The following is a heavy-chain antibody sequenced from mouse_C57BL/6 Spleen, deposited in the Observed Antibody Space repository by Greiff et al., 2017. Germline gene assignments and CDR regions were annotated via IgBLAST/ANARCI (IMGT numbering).Heavy chain of an antibody. J-gene: IGHJ4*01. CDR3: ARYYYGSRGDYAMGY. Sequence: EVQLQQSGPELVKPGASVKISCKASGYTFTDYYMNWVKQSHGKSLEWIGDINPNNGGTSYNQKFKGKATLTVDKSSSTAYMELRSLTSEDSAVXYCARYYYGSRGDYAMGYWGQGTSVTVSS. CDR2: INPNNGGT. V-gene: IGHV1-26*01. D-gene: IGHD1-1*01. CDR1: GYTFTDYY.